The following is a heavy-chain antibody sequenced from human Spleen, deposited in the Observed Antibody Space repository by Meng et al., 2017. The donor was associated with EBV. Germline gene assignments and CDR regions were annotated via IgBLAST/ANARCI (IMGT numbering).Heavy chain of an antibody. Sequence: EPGAGLTKPSGTLPLTCTILGGSISSSHWWTWVRQSPGKGLQWIGEIHHSGSTNYGPSLKSRVTVSMDKSKNVFSLKLTSVTAADTAFYSCARCSDYYETSGSSECDSWGRGTLVTVSS. J-gene: IGHJ4*02. CDR2: IHHSGST. CDR3: ARCSDYYETSGSSECDS. CDR1: GGSISSSHW. D-gene: IGHD3-22*01. V-gene: IGHV4-4*02.